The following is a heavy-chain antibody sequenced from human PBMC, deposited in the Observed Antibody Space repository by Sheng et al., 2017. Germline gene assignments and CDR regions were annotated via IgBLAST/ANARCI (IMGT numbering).Heavy chain of an antibody. CDR1: GFTFNIYG. CDR2: ISYDGSNK. V-gene: IGHV3-30*03. J-gene: IGHJ6*03. Sequence: QVQLVESGGGVVQPGRSLRLSCAASGFTFNIYGMHWVRQAPGKGLEWVALISYDGSNKYYADSVKGRFTISRDNSKHTLYLQMNSLRAEDTAVYYCAHTAVDYYYYMDVWGQGTDGHRLL. CDR3: AHTAVDYYYYMDV.